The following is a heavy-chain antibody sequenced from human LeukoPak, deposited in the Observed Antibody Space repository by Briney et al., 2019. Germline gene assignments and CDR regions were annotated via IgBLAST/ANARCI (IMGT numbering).Heavy chain of an antibody. CDR2: INIDGTTT. CDR3: ARGSYEVGATFDY. CDR1: GFTFTRYW. Sequence: PGGSLRLSCAASGFTFTRYWMHWVRQVPGKGLVWISRINIDGTTTNYADSVKGRFTVSRDNAKNTMYLQVNSLRVEDTAVYYCARGSYEVGATFDYWGQGTLVTVSS. V-gene: IGHV3-74*01. J-gene: IGHJ4*02. D-gene: IGHD1-26*01.